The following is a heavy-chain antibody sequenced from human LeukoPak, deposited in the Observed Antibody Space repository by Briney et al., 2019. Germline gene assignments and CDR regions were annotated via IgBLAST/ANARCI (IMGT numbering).Heavy chain of an antibody. D-gene: IGHD6-13*01. CDR2: ISTSGST. Sequence: SETLSLTCTVSGGSISRGNYYWSWIRQHPGEGLEWIGYISTSGSTYYNPSRKSRVSISLDTSNNQFSLKRTSVTAADTAVYYCARGWQQLANWFDPWGQGALVTVSS. CDR1: GGSISRGNYY. V-gene: IGHV4-31*03. CDR3: ARGWQQLANWFDP. J-gene: IGHJ5*02.